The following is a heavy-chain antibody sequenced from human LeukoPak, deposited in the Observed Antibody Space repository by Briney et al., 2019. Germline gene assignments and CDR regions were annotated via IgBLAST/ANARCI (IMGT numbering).Heavy chain of an antibody. CDR2: INAGNGNT. CDR3: ASPSSVAVFTLDYYYGMDV. CDR1: GYTFTSYA. D-gene: IGHD6-19*01. J-gene: IGHJ6*02. V-gene: IGHV1-3*01. Sequence: ASVKVSCKASGYTFTSYAMHWVRQAPGQRLEWMGWINAGNGNTKYSQKFQGRVTITRDTSASTAYMELSSLRSEDTAVYYCASPSSVAVFTLDYYYGMDVWGQGTTVTVSS.